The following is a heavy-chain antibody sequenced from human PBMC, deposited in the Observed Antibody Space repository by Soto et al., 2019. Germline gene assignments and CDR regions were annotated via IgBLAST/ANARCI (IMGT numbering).Heavy chain of an antibody. D-gene: IGHD1-7*01. CDR2: MNPNSGNT. J-gene: IGHJ6*02. CDR1: GGTFSSYA. Sequence: ASVKVSCKASGGTFSSYAISWVRQAPGQGLEWMGWMNPNSGNTGYAQKFQGRVTMTRNTSISTAYMELSSLRSEDTAVYYCARGGAELYYYYGMDVWGQGTTVTVSS. CDR3: ARGGAELYYYYGMDV. V-gene: IGHV1-8*02.